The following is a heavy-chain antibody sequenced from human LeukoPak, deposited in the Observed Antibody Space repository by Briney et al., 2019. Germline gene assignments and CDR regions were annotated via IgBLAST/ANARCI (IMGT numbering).Heavy chain of an antibody. CDR1: GYTFTGYY. J-gene: IGHJ4*02. Sequence: GASVKVSCKASGYTFTGYYMHWVRQAPGQGLEWMGWTNPNSGDTNYAQKFQGRVTMTRDTSTSTAYMELSRLRFDDTAVYYCARTTFDYSFDYWGQGTLVTASS. CDR2: TNPNSGDT. D-gene: IGHD4-11*01. V-gene: IGHV1-2*02. CDR3: ARTTFDYSFDY.